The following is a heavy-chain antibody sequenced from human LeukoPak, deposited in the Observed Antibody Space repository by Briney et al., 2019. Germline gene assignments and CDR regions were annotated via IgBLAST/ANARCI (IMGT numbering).Heavy chain of an antibody. V-gene: IGHV3-23*01. J-gene: IGHJ4*02. CDR1: GFTFSTYA. D-gene: IGHD6-13*01. Sequence: GGSLRLSCAASGFTFSTYAMSWVRQAPGKGLEWVSAISDSGNTYHADSVKGRFTISRDSSKNTLFLQMNRLRAEDTAVYYCARDLMGIAYRGAFYYWGQGTLVTVSS. CDR3: ARDLMGIAYRGAFYY. CDR2: ISDSGNT.